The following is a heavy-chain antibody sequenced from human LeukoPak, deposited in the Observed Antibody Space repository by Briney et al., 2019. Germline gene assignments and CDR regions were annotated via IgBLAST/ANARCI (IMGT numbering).Heavy chain of an antibody. Sequence: GGSLRLSCAASGFTFSRYWMHWVRQAPGKGLVWVSRINTDGRTITYADSVKGRFTISRDNAKNTLYLQMNSLRADDTAVYYCARFAAGGSYYYYYMDVWGKGTTVTVSS. CDR2: INTDGRTI. D-gene: IGHD6-25*01. V-gene: IGHV3-74*01. CDR1: GFTFSRYW. J-gene: IGHJ6*03. CDR3: ARFAAGGSYYYYYMDV.